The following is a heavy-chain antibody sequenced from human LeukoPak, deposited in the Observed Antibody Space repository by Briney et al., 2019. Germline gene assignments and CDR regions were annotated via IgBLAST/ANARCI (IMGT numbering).Heavy chain of an antibody. CDR1: GYTFTGYY. J-gene: IGHJ6*03. V-gene: IGHV1-2*02. Sequence: ASVKVSCKASGYTFTGYYMHWVRQAPGQRLEWMGWINPNSGGTNYAQKFQGRVTMTRDTSISTAYMELSRLRSDDTAVYYCARGASYYYYYMDVWGKGTTVTISS. D-gene: IGHD1-26*01. CDR3: ARGASYYYYYMDV. CDR2: INPNSGGT.